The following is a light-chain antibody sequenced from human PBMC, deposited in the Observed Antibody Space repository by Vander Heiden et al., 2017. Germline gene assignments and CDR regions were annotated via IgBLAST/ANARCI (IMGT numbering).Light chain of an antibody. Sequence: QSVLTQPPSVSGAPGQRVTISCTGSSSNHGAGFVVHWYQQLPGTTPKPLIFGNSNRPSGVPDRFSGSKSGTSASLAITWLQAEDEGDYYCQSYDSSLSAYVFGTGTKVTVL. CDR3: QSYDSSLSAYV. CDR1: SSNHGAGFV. J-gene: IGLJ1*01. CDR2: GNS. V-gene: IGLV1-40*01.